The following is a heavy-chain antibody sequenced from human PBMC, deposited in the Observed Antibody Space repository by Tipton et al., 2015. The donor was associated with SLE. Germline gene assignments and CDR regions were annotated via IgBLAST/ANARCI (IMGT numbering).Heavy chain of an antibody. CDR1: GFTFSSYS. D-gene: IGHD2-8*02. J-gene: IGHJ3*02. Sequence: GSLRLSCAASGFTFSSYSMNWVRQAPGKGLEWVSSISSSSSYIYYADSVKGRFTISRDNAKNSLYLQMNSLRAEDTAVYYCARDGGPLSRWGNDAFDIWGQGTMVTVSS. V-gene: IGHV3-21*01. CDR2: ISSSSSYI. CDR3: ARDGGPLSRWGNDAFDI.